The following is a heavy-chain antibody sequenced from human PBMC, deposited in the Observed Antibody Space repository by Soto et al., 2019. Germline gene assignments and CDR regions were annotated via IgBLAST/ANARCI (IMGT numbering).Heavy chain of an antibody. CDR2: SRNKANSYST. Sequence: ESGGGLVQPGGSLRLSCAASGFTFSDHYMDWVRQAPGKGLEWVGRSRNKANSYSTEYAASVKARFTISRDESKNSLYLKMNSLKTEDTAVYYCARFSGSYTRGLDYWGQGTLVTVSS. D-gene: IGHD1-26*01. V-gene: IGHV3-72*01. J-gene: IGHJ4*02. CDR3: ARFSGSYTRGLDY. CDR1: GFTFSDHY.